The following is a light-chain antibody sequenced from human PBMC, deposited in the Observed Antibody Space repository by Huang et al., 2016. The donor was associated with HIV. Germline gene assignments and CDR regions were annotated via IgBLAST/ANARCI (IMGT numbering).Light chain of an antibody. CDR1: QSVSSY. CDR3: LQRSNSYT. J-gene: IGKJ2*01. Sequence: EIVLTQSPATLSLSPGERATLSCRASQSVSSYLAWYQQKPGPAPRLLIYDTSNRATGIPARFSGSGSGTDFTLTISSLEPEDFAVYYCLQRSNSYTFGQGTKLEIK. CDR2: DTS. V-gene: IGKV3-11*01.